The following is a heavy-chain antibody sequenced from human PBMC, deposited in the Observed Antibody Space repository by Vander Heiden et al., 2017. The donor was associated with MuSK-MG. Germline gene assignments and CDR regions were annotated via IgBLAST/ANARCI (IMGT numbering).Heavy chain of an antibody. CDR3: ARPSSSWTDYYYYMDV. V-gene: IGHV4-39*01. D-gene: IGHD6-13*01. CDR2: IYYSGST. J-gene: IGHJ6*03. Sequence: SGASISSSSYYWGWIRQPPGKGLEWIGSIYYSGSTYYNPSLKSRVTISVDTSKNQFSLKLSSVTAADTAVYYCARPSSSWTDYYYYMDVWGKGTTVTVYS. CDR1: GASISSSSYY.